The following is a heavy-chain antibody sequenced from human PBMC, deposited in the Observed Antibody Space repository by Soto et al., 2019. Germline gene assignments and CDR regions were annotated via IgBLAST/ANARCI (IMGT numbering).Heavy chain of an antibody. V-gene: IGHV1-69*06. D-gene: IGHD6-19*01. CDR2: IIPIFGTA. J-gene: IGHJ4*02. CDR3: AKAEKISAVAGYLEN. Sequence: SVKVSCKASGGTFSSYAISWVRQAPGQGLEWMGGIIPIFGTANYAQKFQGRVTITADKSTSTAYMELSSLRSEDTAIYYCAKAEKISAVAGYLENWGQGTQVTVSS. CDR1: GGTFSSYA.